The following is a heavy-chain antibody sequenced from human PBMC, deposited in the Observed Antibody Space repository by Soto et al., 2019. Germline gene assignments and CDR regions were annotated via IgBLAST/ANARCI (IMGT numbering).Heavy chain of an antibody. D-gene: IGHD3-22*01. CDR1: GGSFSCYY. CDR3: ARGIGGYYDSSGYYYDY. CDR2: INHSGST. Sequence: SETLSLTCAVYGGSFSCYYWSWIRQPPGKGLEWIGEINHSGSTNYNPSLKSRVTISVDTSKNQFSLKLSSVTAADTAVYYCARGIGGYYDSSGYYYDYWGQGTLVTVS. V-gene: IGHV4-34*01. J-gene: IGHJ4*02.